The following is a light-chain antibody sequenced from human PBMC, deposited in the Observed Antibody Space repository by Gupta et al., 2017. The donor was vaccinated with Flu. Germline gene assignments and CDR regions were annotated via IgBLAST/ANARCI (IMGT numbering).Light chain of an antibody. CDR2: AAS. CDR3: QHKKNCPFS. J-gene: IGKJ5*01. V-gene: IGKV1-16*01. CDR1: QGIINY. Sequence: PTSLSEYLGERVSISCGGSQGIINYVAWFQQKPGEAPKSLIYAASTRERWVPSRFSGRGSGTEFTLTISSRQPEEFATYYCQHKKNCPFSFGQGTPV.